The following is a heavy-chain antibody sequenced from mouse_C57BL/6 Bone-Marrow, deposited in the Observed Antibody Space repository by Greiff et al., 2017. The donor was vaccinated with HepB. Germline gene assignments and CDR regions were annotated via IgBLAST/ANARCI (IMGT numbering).Heavy chain of an antibody. CDR3: ARGDYDWFDY. Sequence: EVKLMESGGGLVKPGGSLKLSCAASGFTFSDYGMHWVRQAPEKGLEWVAYISSGSSTIYYADTVKGRFTISRDNAKNTLFLQMTSLRSEDTAMYYSARGDYDWFDYWGQGTLVTVSA. V-gene: IGHV5-17*01. CDR1: GFTFSDYG. CDR2: ISSGSSTI. D-gene: IGHD2-4*01. J-gene: IGHJ3*01.